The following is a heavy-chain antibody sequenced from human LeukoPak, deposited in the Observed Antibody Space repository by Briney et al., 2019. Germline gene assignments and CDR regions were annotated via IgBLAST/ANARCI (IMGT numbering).Heavy chain of an antibody. D-gene: IGHD3-3*01. V-gene: IGHV1-2*02. J-gene: IGHJ4*02. CDR1: RYTFTGYY. Sequence: ASVKVSCKASRYTFTGYYMHWVRQAPGQGLEWMGWINPNSGGTNYAQKLQGRVTMTRDTSISTAYMELSRLISDDTAVYYCARDQETGITIFGVVPLDYWGQGTLVTVSS. CDR3: ARDQETGITIFGVVPLDY. CDR2: INPNSGGT.